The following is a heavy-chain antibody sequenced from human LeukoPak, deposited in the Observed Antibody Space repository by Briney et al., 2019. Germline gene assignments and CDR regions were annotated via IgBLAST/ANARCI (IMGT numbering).Heavy chain of an antibody. D-gene: IGHD2-15*01. V-gene: IGHV4-39*01. CDR2: IYYSGST. CDR3: AAVPIYSGMDI. CDR1: GGSVTSTTYY. Sequence: SETLSLTCAVSGGSVTSTTYYWGWIRQPPGKGLEWIGSIYYSGSTYYNPSLNSRVTISVDTSKSQFSLKLSSVTAADTAVYYCAAVPIYSGMDIWGQGTMVTVSS. J-gene: IGHJ3*02.